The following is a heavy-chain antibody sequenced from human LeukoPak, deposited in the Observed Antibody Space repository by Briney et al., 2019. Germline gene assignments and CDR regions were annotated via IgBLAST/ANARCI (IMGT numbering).Heavy chain of an antibody. CDR2: IKSKTDGGTT. V-gene: IGHV3-15*01. CDR1: GFTFSNAW. D-gene: IGHD6-13*01. J-gene: IGHJ4*02. Sequence: SGGSLRLSCAASGFTFSNAWMSWVRQAPGKGLEWVGRIKSKTDGGTTDYAAPVKGRFTISRDDSKNTLYLQMNSPKTEDAAVYYCTTEAVYISSWYSVDYWGQGTLVTVSS. CDR3: TTEAVYISSWYSVDY.